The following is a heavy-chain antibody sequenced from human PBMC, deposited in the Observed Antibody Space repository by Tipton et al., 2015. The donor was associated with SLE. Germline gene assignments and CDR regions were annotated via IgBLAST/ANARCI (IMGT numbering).Heavy chain of an antibody. CDR1: GGSFSGYY. Sequence: LSLTCAVYGGSFSGYYWSWIRQPPGKGLEWVSAISGSGGSTYYADSVKGRFTISRDNSKNTLYLQMNSLRAEDTAVYYCAKGHTGVDYWGQGTLVTVSS. CDR3: AKGHTGVDY. CDR2: ISGSGGST. V-gene: IGHV3-23*01. J-gene: IGHJ4*02. D-gene: IGHD5-18*01.